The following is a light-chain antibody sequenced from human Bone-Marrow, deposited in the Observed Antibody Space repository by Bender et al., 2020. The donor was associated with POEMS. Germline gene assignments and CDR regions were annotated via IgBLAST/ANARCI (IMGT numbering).Light chain of an antibody. J-gene: IGLJ3*02. V-gene: IGLV2-14*02. CDR2: DVS. CDR1: SSDVGSYNL. Sequence: QSALTHPASVSGSPGQSITISCTGTSSDVGSYNLVSWYQQYPGKAPKLMIYDVSKRPSGVSNRFSGSRSGTSASLAISGLQSEDEADYYCAVWDDSLNGWVFGGGTKLTVL. CDR3: AVWDDSLNGWV.